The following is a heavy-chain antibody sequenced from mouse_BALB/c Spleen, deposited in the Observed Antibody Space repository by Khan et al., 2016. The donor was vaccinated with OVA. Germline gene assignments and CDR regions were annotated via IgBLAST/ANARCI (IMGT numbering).Heavy chain of an antibody. CDR3: KISTINA. CDR2: TDPANGNT. Sequence: VQLKESGAELVKPAASLKLSCTASGYNITDIYIHWVKQRPEKGLERIRRTDPANGNTKYDPKFQGKATITADTSSNTAYLQLSSLTSEYTAVYYCKISTINAWGQGTTLTVSS. V-gene: IGHV14-3*02. CDR1: GYNITDIY. J-gene: IGHJ2*01.